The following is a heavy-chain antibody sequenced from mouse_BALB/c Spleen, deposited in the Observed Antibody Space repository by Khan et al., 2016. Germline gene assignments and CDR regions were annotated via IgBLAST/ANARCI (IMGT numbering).Heavy chain of an antibody. D-gene: IGHD2-4*01. Sequence: EVQLQESGPGLVKPSQSLSLTCTVTGYSITSDYAWNWIRQLPGNRLEWTGYISYSGSTSYNPSLKSRISINRDTSKNQFFLQLNSVTSEDTASYYCSSSDYCDNDAMDYWGQGPSVTVSS. V-gene: IGHV3-2*02. CDR3: SSSDYCDNDAMDY. CDR1: GYSITSDYA. J-gene: IGHJ4*01. CDR2: ISYSGST.